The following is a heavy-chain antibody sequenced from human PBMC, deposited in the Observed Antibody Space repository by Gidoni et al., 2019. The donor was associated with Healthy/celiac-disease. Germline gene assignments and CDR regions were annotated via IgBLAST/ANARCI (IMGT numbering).Heavy chain of an antibody. CDR3: ARVLVAVAGAWFDP. V-gene: IGHV3-66*01. Sequence: EVQLVESGGGLVQPGGSLRLSCAASGFTVSSHDMSWVRQAPGKGLELFSVMYSGGSTYYADSVKGRFTISRDNSKNTLYLQMNSLRAEDTAVYYCARVLVAVAGAWFDPWGQGTLVTVSS. CDR1: GFTVSSHD. D-gene: IGHD6-19*01. CDR2: MYSGGST. J-gene: IGHJ5*02.